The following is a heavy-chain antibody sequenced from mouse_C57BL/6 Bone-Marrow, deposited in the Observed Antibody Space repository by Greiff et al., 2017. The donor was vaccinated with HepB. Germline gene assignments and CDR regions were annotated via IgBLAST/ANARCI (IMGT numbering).Heavy chain of an antibody. D-gene: IGHD1-1*01. CDR2: IWGGGST. CDR1: GFSLTSYG. CDR3: ASRPRGVVAVDY. J-gene: IGHJ4*01. Sequence: QVQLKESGPGLVQPSQSLSITCTVSGFSLTSYGVHWVRQSPGKGLEWLGVIWGGGSTDYNAAFISRLSISKDNSKSQVFFKMNSLQADDTAIYYCASRPRGVVAVDYWGQGTSVTVSS. V-gene: IGHV2-2*01.